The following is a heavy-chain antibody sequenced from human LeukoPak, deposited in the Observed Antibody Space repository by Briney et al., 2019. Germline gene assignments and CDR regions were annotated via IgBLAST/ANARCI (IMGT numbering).Heavy chain of an antibody. CDR3: ATAHKKYSGSYLALDY. V-gene: IGHV1-24*01. Sequence: ASVKVSCKVSGYTLTELSMHWVRQAPGKGLEWMGGFDPEDGETIYAQKFQGRVTMTEDTSTDTAYMELSSLRSEDPAVYYCATAHKKYSGSYLALDYWGQGTLVTVSS. CDR1: GYTLTELS. CDR2: FDPEDGET. J-gene: IGHJ4*02. D-gene: IGHD1-26*01.